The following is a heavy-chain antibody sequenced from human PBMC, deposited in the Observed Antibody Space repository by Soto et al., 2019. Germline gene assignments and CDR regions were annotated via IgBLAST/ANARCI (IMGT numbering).Heavy chain of an antibody. D-gene: IGHD6-13*01. J-gene: IGHJ6*02. CDR3: AKHQQYYYYYYGMDV. V-gene: IGHV3-23*01. CDR2: IHGGGGGS. Sequence: PGGSLRLSCAASGFNFRNYAMSWVRQAPGKGLEWVSSIHGGGGGSYYADSVKGRFTISRDNSKNTLYLQMNSLRAEDTAVYYCAKHQQYYYYYYGMDVWGQGTTVTVSS. CDR1: GFNFRNYA.